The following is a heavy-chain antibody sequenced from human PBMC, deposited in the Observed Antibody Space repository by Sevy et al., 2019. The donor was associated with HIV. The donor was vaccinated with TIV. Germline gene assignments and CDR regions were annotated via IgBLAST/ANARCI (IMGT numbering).Heavy chain of an antibody. V-gene: IGHV4-4*02. CDR2: IYHSGST. J-gene: IGHJ6*02. CDR3: ARDDSALYSYGLDL. Sequence: SETLSLTCVVSGGSISSSNWWSWVRPPPGKGLEWIGEIYHSGSTNYNPSLESRVSISIDKSKNHFSLKVNSVTAADTAVYYCARDDSALYSYGLDLWGQGTTVTVSS. D-gene: IGHD2-21*01. CDR1: GGSISSSNW.